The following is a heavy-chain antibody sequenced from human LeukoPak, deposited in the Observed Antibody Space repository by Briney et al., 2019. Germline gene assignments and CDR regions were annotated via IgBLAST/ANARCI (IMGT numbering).Heavy chain of an antibody. CDR2: IIPMFGTA. CDR3: ARDRGSTGWSSAYDAFDI. CDR1: GGTFSSFA. Sequence: SVKVSCKASGGTFSSFALNWVRQAPRQGLEWMGGIIPMFGTANYAQKFQGRVTITADESTSTAYIELSSLRSEDSAVYYCARDRGSTGWSSAYDAFDIWGQGTVVTVSS. V-gene: IGHV1-69*13. D-gene: IGHD2-15*01. J-gene: IGHJ3*02.